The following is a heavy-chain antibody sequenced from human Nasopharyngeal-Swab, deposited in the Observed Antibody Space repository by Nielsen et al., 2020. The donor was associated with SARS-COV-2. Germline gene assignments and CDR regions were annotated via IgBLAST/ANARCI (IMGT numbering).Heavy chain of an antibody. Sequence: ASVKVSCKVSGYTLTELSMHWVRQAPGKGLEWMGGFDPEDGETIYAQKFQGRVTMTEDTSTDTAYMELSNLRSEDTAVYYCATGPVVAPLHWFDPWGQGTLVTVSS. D-gene: IGHD4-23*01. J-gene: IGHJ5*02. V-gene: IGHV1-24*01. CDR1: GYTLTELS. CDR3: ATGPVVAPLHWFDP. CDR2: FDPEDGET.